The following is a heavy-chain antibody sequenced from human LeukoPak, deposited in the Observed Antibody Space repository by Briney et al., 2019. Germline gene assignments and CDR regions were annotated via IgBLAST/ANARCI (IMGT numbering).Heavy chain of an antibody. CDR2: ISYDGSNK. CDR1: GFTFSSYA. D-gene: IGHD5-12*01. J-gene: IGHJ4*02. CDR3: AREGEDIVATITGWIDY. Sequence: GGSLRLSCAASGFTFSSYAMHWVRQAPGKGLEWVAVISYDGSNKYYADSVKGRFTISRDNSKNTLYLQMNSLRAEDTAVYYCAREGEDIVATITGWIDYWGQGTLVTVSS. V-gene: IGHV3-30*04.